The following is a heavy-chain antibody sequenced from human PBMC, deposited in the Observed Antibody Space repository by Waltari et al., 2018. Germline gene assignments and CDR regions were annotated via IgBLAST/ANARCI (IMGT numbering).Heavy chain of an antibody. J-gene: IGHJ6*03. Sequence: VQLVQSGAEVKKPGSSVKVSCKASGGTFSSYAISWVRPPPGQGLEWMGRVDPEDGETIYAEKFQGRVTITADTSTDTAYMELSSLRSEDTAVYYCATARPLSHYYYYMDVWGKGTTVTVSS. CDR1: GGTFSSYA. D-gene: IGHD2-21*02. CDR2: VDPEDGET. V-gene: IGHV1-69-2*01. CDR3: ATARPLSHYYYYMDV.